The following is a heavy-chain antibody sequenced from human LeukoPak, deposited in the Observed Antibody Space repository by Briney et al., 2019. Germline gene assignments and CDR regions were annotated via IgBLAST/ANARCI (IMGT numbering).Heavy chain of an antibody. V-gene: IGHV1-46*01. J-gene: IGHJ4*02. Sequence: ASVKVSCKASGYTFTSYDINWVRQATGQGLEWMGIINPSGGSTSYAQKFQGRVTMTRDTSTSTVYMELSSLRSEDTAVYYCARDLYCGGDCYHRPGTYWGQGTLVTVSS. D-gene: IGHD2-21*02. CDR1: GYTFTSYD. CDR3: ARDLYCGGDCYHRPGTY. CDR2: INPSGGST.